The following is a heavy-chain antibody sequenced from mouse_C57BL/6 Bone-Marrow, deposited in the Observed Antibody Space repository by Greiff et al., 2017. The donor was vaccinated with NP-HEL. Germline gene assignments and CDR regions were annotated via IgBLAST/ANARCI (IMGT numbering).Heavy chain of an antibody. J-gene: IGHJ4*01. D-gene: IGHD2-4*01. V-gene: IGHV7-3*01. CDR2: IRNKANGYTT. CDR1: GFTFTDYY. Sequence: EVMLVESGGGLVQPGGSLSLSCAASGFTFTDYYMSWVRQPPGKALEWLGFIRNKANGYTTEYSASVKGRFTISRDNSQSILYLQMNALSAEDSATYYCARSSIYYDYPYYAMDYWGQGTSVTVSS. CDR3: ARSSIYYDYPYYAMDY.